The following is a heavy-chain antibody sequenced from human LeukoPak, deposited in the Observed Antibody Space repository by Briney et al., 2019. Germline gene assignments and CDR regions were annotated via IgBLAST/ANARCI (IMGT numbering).Heavy chain of an antibody. CDR2: IKQDGSEK. CDR1: GFTFSSYW. Sequence: GGSLRLSCAASGFTFSSYWMSWVRQAPGKGLEWVANIKQDGSEKYYVDSVKGRFTISRDNAKNSLYLQMNSLRAEDTAVYYCARGGVGLLIIPGWEYDNYSLDVWGQGTTVTVSS. D-gene: IGHD3/OR15-3a*01. CDR3: ARGGVGLLIIPGWEYDNYSLDV. J-gene: IGHJ6*02. V-gene: IGHV3-7*01.